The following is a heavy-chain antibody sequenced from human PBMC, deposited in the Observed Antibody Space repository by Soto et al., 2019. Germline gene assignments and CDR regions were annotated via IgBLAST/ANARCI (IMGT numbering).Heavy chain of an antibody. Sequence: GGSLRLSCAASGFTFSSYSMNWVRQAPGKGLEWVSSISSSSSYIYYADSVKGRFTISRDNAKNSLYLQMNSLRAEDTAVYYCARDAGGPHPSSSGLTTNPGYGMDVWGQGTTVTVSS. CDR1: GFTFSSYS. CDR2: ISSSSSYI. V-gene: IGHV3-21*01. D-gene: IGHD6-13*01. J-gene: IGHJ6*02. CDR3: ARDAGGPHPSSSGLTTNPGYGMDV.